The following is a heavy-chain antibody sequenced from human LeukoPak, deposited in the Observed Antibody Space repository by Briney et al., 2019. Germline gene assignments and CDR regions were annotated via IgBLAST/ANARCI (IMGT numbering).Heavy chain of an antibody. J-gene: IGHJ4*02. D-gene: IGHD1-26*01. CDR2: INSDGSST. Sequence: TGGSLRLSCAASGFTFSSYWMHWVRQAPGKGLVWVSRINSDGSSTSYADSVRGRFTISRDNAKNTLFLQMNSLRAEDTAVYYCARLGMRWELADWGQGTLVTVSS. V-gene: IGHV3-74*01. CDR1: GFTFSSYW. CDR3: ARLGMRWELAD.